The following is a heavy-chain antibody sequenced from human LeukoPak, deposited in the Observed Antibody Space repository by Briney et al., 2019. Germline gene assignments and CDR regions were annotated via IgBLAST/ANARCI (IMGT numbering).Heavy chain of an antibody. CDR3: AKAEPMTTYFDS. Sequence: GGSLRLSCAASGFTFSTCAINWVRQAPGKGLEWVSAISGSGSKTFYADSVKGRFTISRDRNTLYLLIKSLRVEDTAVYYCAKAEPMTTYFDSWGQGTLVTVSS. D-gene: IGHD4-17*01. CDR1: GFTFSTCA. V-gene: IGHV3-23*01. CDR2: ISGSGSKT. J-gene: IGHJ4*02.